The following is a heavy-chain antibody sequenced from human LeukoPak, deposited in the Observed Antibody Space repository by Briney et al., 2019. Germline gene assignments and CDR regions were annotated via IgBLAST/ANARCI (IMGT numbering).Heavy chain of an antibody. CDR3: AKFRVGADY. D-gene: IGHD1-26*01. CDR1: GFSVSNYG. J-gene: IGHJ4*02. V-gene: IGHV3-23*01. CDR2: LSDSADKT. Sequence: GGSLRLSCAASGFSVSNYGMNWVRQAPGKGLQWVSGLSDSADKTYYADSVKGRFTISRDNSKNTLYLQMNSLRAEDTAVYYCAKFRVGADYWGQGTLVTVSS.